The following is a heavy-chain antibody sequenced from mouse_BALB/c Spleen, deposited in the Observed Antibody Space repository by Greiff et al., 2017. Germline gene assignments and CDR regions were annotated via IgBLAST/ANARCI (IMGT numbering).Heavy chain of an antibody. CDR2: ISSGSSTI. Sequence: EVKLVESGGGLVQPGGSRKLSCAASGFTFSSFGMHWVRQAPEKGLEWVAYISSGSSTIYYADTVKGRFTISRDNPKNTLFLQMTSLRSEDTAMYYCARWSYYGNYGGHYAMDYWGQGTSVTVSS. CDR1: GFTFSSFG. J-gene: IGHJ4*01. V-gene: IGHV5-17*02. CDR3: ARWSYYGNYGGHYAMDY. D-gene: IGHD2-1*01.